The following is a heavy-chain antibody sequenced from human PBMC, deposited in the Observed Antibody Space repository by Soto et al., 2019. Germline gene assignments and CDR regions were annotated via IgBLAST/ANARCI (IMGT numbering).Heavy chain of an antibody. CDR2: IYYSGST. CDR3: ARRGIAAANYYYYGMDV. V-gene: IGHV4-39*01. J-gene: IGHJ6*02. Sequence: PSETLSLTCTVSGGSISSSSYYWGWIRQPPGKGLEWIGSIYYSGSTYYNPSLKSRVTISVDTPKNQFSLKLSSVTAADTAVYYCARRGIAAANYYYYGMDVWGQGTTVTVS. CDR1: GGSISSSSYY. D-gene: IGHD6-13*01.